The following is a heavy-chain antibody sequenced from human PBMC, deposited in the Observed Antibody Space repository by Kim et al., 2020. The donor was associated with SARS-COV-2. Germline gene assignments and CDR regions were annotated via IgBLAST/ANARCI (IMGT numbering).Heavy chain of an antibody. CDR2: ISSNSAYI. D-gene: IGHD3-10*01. CDR1: GFTFSDYN. CDR3: ARDYHYVSGGYWPPDDAFDI. Sequence: GGSLRLSCAASGFTFSDYNINWVRQAPGKGLEWVSSISSNSAYIYYADSVKGRFTISRDNAKNSLYLQMKSLRAEDTAVYYCARDYHYVSGGYWPPDDAFDIWGQGTMVTVS. J-gene: IGHJ3*02. V-gene: IGHV3-21*01.